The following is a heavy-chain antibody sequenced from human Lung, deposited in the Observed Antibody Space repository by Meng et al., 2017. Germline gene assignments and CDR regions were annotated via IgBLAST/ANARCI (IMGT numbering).Heavy chain of an antibody. J-gene: IGHJ5*02. Sequence: VQLVECGGGLVKSGVSLRLSCAASGFTFSSYTMNWVRQAPGKGLEWVSSISSSSNYIYYADSVKGRFTISRDDAKNSLYLQMNSLRAEDTAVYYCARHGTFGAPGTANWFDPWGQGTLVTVSS. CDR1: GFTFSSYT. V-gene: IGHV3-21*01. CDR3: ARHGTFGAPGTANWFDP. CDR2: ISSSSNYI. D-gene: IGHD6-13*01.